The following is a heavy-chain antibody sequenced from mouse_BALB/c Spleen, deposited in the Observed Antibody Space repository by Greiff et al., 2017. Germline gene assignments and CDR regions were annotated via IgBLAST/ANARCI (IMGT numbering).Heavy chain of an antibody. V-gene: IGHV3-6*02. CDR2: ISYDGSN. J-gene: IGHJ3*01. Sequence: VQLQQSGPGLVKPSQSLSLTCSVTGYSITSGYYWNWIRQFPGNKLEWMGYISYDGSNNYNPSLKNRISITRDTSKNQFFLKLNSVTTEDTATYYCARRGDGYYLFAYWGQGTLVTVSA. CDR1: GYSITSGYY. CDR3: ARRGDGYYLFAY. D-gene: IGHD2-3*01.